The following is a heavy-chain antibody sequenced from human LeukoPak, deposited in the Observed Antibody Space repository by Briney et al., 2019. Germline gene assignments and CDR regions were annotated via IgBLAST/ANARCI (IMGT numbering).Heavy chain of an antibody. CDR2: FSASDGSA. CDR1: GFTLSSYG. J-gene: IGHJ3*01. D-gene: IGHD6-13*01. V-gene: IGHV3-23*01. CDR3: AKARIAAAGTGAFDV. Sequence: GGSLRLSCAASGFTLSSYGMTWVRQAPGKGLGWVSAFSASDGSAQYAGSVRGRFTISRDNSKNTLYLQMDSLRAEDTAVYYCAKARIAAAGTGAFDVWGQGTTVTVSS.